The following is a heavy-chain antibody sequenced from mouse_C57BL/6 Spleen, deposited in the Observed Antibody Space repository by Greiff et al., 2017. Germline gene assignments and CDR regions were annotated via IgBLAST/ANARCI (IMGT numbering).Heavy chain of an antibody. J-gene: IGHJ3*01. CDR1: GFSLSTSGMG. CDR3: ARREDAWFAY. Sequence: QVTLKVSGPGLLQSSQTLSLTCSFSGFSLSTSGMGVSWIRQPSGKGLEWLAHIYWDDDKRYNPSLKSRLTISKDTSRNQVFLKITSVDTADTATYYCARREDAWFAYWGQGTLVTVSA. V-gene: IGHV8-12*01. CDR2: IYWDDDK.